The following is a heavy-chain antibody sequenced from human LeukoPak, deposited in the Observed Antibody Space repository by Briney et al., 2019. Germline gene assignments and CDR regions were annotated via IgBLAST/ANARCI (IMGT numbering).Heavy chain of an antibody. J-gene: IGHJ4*02. Sequence: GGSLRLSCAASGFTFSSYAMSWVRQAPGKGLEWVSAISGSGGSTYYADSVKGRFTISRDNSKNTLYLQMNSLRAEDTAVYYCAKGILLVPPGTRYFDYWGQGTLVTVSS. CDR2: ISGSGGST. V-gene: IGHV3-23*01. CDR3: AKGILLVPPGTRYFDY. CDR1: GFTFSSYA. D-gene: IGHD2-2*01.